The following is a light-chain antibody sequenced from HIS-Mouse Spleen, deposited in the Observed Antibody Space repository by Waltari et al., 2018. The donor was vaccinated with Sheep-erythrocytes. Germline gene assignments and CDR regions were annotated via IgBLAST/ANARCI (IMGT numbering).Light chain of an antibody. CDR2: EGS. V-gene: IGLV2-23*01. CDR1: SSDVGSYNL. J-gene: IGLJ3*02. Sequence: QSALTQPASVSGSPGQSITISCTGTSSDVGSYNLFSLYQQHPDKAPKLISYEGSKRRSGVSHSFSGSKAGSTASLTISGLQAEDEADYYCCSYAGSSTPWVFGGGTKLTVL. CDR3: CSYAGSSTPWV.